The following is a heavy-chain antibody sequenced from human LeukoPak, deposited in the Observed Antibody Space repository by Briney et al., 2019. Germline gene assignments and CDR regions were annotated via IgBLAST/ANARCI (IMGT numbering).Heavy chain of an antibody. J-gene: IGHJ4*02. CDR3: ARGYSYGYDY. D-gene: IGHD5-18*01. Sequence: PGGSLRLSCAASGFTFSSYAMGWVRQAPGKGLEWVSAISAGGGTTYYADSVKGRFTISRDNAKNSLYLQMNSLRAEDTAVYYCARGYSYGYDYWGQGTLVTVSS. CDR1: GFTFSSYA. V-gene: IGHV3-23*01. CDR2: ISAGGGTT.